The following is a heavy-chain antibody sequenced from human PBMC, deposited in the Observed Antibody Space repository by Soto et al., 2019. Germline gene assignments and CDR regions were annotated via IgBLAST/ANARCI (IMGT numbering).Heavy chain of an antibody. D-gene: IGHD2-2*01. V-gene: IGHV5-51*01. Sequence: GESLKISCKGSGYSFTSYWIGWVRQMPGKGLEWMGIIYPGDSDTRYSPSFQGQVTISADKSISTAYLQWSSLKASDTAMYYCARPYLYCSSTSCYLSYYFDYWGQGTLVTVSS. CDR3: ARPYLYCSSTSCYLSYYFDY. CDR1: GYSFTSYW. CDR2: IYPGDSDT. J-gene: IGHJ4*02.